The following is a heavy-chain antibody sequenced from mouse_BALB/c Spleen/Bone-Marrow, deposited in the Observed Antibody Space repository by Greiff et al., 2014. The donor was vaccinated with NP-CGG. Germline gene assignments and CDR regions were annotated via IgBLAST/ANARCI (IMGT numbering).Heavy chain of an antibody. Sequence: EVQLQQSGPELGKPGASVKMSCKASGYTFSSYVIHWVKQKPGQGLEWIGYINPYNDGTKYNEKFKGKATLTSDKSSSTAYIDLSSLTSEDSAVYYCAREADGYYVGAMDYWGQGTSVTVPS. V-gene: IGHV1-14*01. CDR3: AREADGYYVGAMDY. D-gene: IGHD2-3*01. J-gene: IGHJ4*01. CDR2: INPYNDGT. CDR1: GYTFSSYV.